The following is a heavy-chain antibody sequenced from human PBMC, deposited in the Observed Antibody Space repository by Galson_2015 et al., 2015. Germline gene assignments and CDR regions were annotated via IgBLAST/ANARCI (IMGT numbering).Heavy chain of an antibody. D-gene: IGHD4-17*01. V-gene: IGHV7-4-1*02. CDR1: GYTFTSYA. Sequence: SVKDSCKASGYTFTSYAMNWVRQAPGQGLEWMGWINTNTGNPTYAQDFTGRFVFSLDTSVSTAYLQISSLKAEDTAVYYCARDTTSGAGAVTDCWGQGTLVTVSS. CDR2: INTNTGNP. J-gene: IGHJ4*02. CDR3: ARDTTSGAGAVTDC.